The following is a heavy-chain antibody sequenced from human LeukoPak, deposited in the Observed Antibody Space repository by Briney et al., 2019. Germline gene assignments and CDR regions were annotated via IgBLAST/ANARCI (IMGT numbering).Heavy chain of an antibody. V-gene: IGHV1-58*02. D-gene: IGHD3-16*01. J-gene: IGHJ4*02. Sequence: SVKVSCKASGFTFTSSAKQWVRQARGQRLEWIGWTVVVNGNTNYAQKFQERVTITRDMSTSTAYMELSSLRSEDTAVYYCAASFGGPYDYWGQGTLVTVSS. CDR3: AASFGGPYDY. CDR1: GFTFTSSA. CDR2: TVVVNGNT.